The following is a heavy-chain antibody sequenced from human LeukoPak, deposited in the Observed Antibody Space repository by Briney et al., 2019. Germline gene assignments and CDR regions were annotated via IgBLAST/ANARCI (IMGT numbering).Heavy chain of an antibody. CDR2: IYYSGST. V-gene: IGHV4-61*05. CDR3: ARGTTAASQQLDEPDAFDI. CDR1: GGSISSSSYY. J-gene: IGHJ3*02. D-gene: IGHD6-13*01. Sequence: PSETLSLTCTVSGGSISSSSYYWGWIRQPPGKGLEWIGYIYYSGSTNYNPSLKSRVTISVDTSKNQFSLKLSSVTAADTAVYYCARGTTAASQQLDEPDAFDIWGQGTMVTVSS.